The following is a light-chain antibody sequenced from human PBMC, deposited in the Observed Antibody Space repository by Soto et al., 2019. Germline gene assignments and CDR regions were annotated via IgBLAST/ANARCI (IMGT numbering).Light chain of an antibody. J-gene: IGLJ1*01. V-gene: IGLV2-14*03. CDR1: SSDITDYDS. CDR2: DFT. CDR3: VPYSHPGTYV. Sequence: QSALTQPASVSGSPGQSVTISCTGASSDITDYDSVSWYQHRPGEAPELKLFDFTYSPSAVSDRFSDSLSGNTASLTISCLYFAWVGHYYCVPYSHPGTYVFVPGTQLTVL.